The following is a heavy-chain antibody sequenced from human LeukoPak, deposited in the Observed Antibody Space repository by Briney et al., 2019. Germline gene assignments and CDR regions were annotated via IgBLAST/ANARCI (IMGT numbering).Heavy chain of an antibody. J-gene: IGHJ4*02. D-gene: IGHD5-18*01. Sequence: SETLSLTCTVSGGPISSGDYYWSWIRQPPGKGLEWIGYIYYSGSTYYNPSLKSRVTISVDTSKNQFSLKLSSVTAADTAVYYCASGYSYGYLASPLDYWGQGTLVTVSS. CDR3: ASGYSYGYLASPLDY. CDR1: GGPISSGDYY. V-gene: IGHV4-30-4*01. CDR2: IYYSGST.